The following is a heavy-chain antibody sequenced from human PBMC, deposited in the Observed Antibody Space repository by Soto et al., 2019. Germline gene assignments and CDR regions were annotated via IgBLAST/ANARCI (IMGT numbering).Heavy chain of an antibody. V-gene: IGHV1-2*02. J-gene: IGHJ5*02. CDR1: GYTFTDYF. Sequence: QVQLVQSGAEVKKPGASVKVSCKASGYTFTDYFIHWVRQAPGQGFEWMGWINPNSRGTNYAQKFQGRVTMTRDTSNNTGYMELRGLRSDDTAVYYCARVTLKAGNWFDPWGQGTLVTVSS. CDR3: ARVTLKAGNWFDP. CDR2: INPNSRGT.